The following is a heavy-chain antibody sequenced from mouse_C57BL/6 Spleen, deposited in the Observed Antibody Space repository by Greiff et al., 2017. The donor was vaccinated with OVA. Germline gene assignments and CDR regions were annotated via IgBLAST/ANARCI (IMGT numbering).Heavy chain of an antibody. CDR3: ARGGTYFDY. CDR2: IDPSDNYT. V-gene: IGHV1-50*01. D-gene: IGHD2-14*01. CDR1: GYTFTSYW. Sequence: QVQLQQSGAELVKPGASVKLSCKASGYTFTSYWMQWVKQRPGQGLEWIGEIDPSDNYTNYNQKFKGKATLTVDTSSSTAYMQLSSLTSEDSAVYYCARGGTYFDYWGQGTTLTVSS. J-gene: IGHJ2*01.